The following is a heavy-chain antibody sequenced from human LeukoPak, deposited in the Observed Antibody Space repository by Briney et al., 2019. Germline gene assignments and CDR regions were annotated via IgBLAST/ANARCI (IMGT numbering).Heavy chain of an antibody. D-gene: IGHD2-15*01. CDR3: ASFYCSGGSCYQYFSYYYMDV. CDR2: IYYSGST. Sequence: SETLSLTCTVSGGSISSSSYYWGWVRQPPGKGPEWIGTIYYSGSTYYNPSLQSRVTISVDTSKNQFSLKLNSVTAADTAVYYCASFYCSGGSCYQYFSYYYMDVWGKGTTVTISS. J-gene: IGHJ6*03. V-gene: IGHV4-39*01. CDR1: GGSISSSSYY.